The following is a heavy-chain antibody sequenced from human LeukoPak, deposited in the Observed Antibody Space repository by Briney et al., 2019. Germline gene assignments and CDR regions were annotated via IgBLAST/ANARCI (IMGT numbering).Heavy chain of an antibody. CDR2: IIPIFGTA. CDR1: GGTFSSYA. CDR3: ARERLRYNGYFDY. V-gene: IGHV1-69*13. J-gene: IGHJ4*02. Sequence: ASVKVSCKASGGTFSSYAISWVRQAPGQGLEWMGGIIPIFGTANYAQKFQGRVTITADESTSTAYMELSSLRSEDTAVYYCARERLRYNGYFDYWGQGTLVTVSS. D-gene: IGHD5-24*01.